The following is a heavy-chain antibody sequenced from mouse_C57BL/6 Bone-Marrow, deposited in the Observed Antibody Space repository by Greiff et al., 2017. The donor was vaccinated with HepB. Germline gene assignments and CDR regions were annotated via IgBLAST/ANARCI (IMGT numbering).Heavy chain of an antibody. Sequence: EVHLVESGGGLVQPKGSLKLSCAASGFSFNTYAMNWVRQAPGKGLEWVARIRSKSNNYATYYADSVKDRFTISRDDSESMLYLQMNNLKTEDTAMYYCVRLPLFYGYDWFAYWGQGTLVTVSA. CDR2: IRSKSNNYAT. J-gene: IGHJ3*01. CDR1: GFSFNTYA. V-gene: IGHV10-1*01. CDR3: VRLPLFYGYDWFAY. D-gene: IGHD2-2*01.